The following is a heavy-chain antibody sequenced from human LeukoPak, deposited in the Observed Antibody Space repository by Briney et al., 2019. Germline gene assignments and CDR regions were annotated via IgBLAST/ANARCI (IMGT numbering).Heavy chain of an antibody. CDR3: ARTHGDYAGIDY. J-gene: IGHJ4*02. CDR2: IYYSGST. CDR1: GGSISSSSYY. Sequence: PSETLSLTCTVSGGSISSSSYYWGWIRQPPGKGLEWIGSIYYSGSTYYNPSLKSRVTISVDTSKNQFSLKLSSVTAADTAVYYCARTHGDYAGIDYWGQGTLVTVSS. V-gene: IGHV4-39*01. D-gene: IGHD4-17*01.